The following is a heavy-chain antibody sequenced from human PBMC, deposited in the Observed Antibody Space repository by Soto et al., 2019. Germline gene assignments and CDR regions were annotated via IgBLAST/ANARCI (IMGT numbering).Heavy chain of an antibody. CDR3: ASEGRYCSGGSCTFDY. V-gene: IGHV5-10-1*01. Sequence: GESLKISCNGSGYSFTSYWISWVRQMPGKGLEWMGRIDPSDSYTNYSPSFQGHVTISADKSISTAYLQWSSLKASDTAMYYCASEGRYCSGGSCTFDYWGQGTLVTVSS. D-gene: IGHD2-15*01. J-gene: IGHJ4*02. CDR1: GYSFTSYW. CDR2: IDPSDSYT.